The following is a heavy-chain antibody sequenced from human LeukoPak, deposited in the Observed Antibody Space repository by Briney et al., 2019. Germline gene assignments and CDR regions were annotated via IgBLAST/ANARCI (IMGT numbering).Heavy chain of an antibody. Sequence: PGGSLRLSCAASGFTFSSYGMRWVRQAPGKGLEWVAVISHDGSDNHYADSVKGRFTISRDNSKNTVYLQMTSLRPEDTAVYFCAKELYFGSGSYPDYWGQGTLVRVSS. CDR1: GFTFSSYG. J-gene: IGHJ4*02. D-gene: IGHD3-10*01. CDR3: AKELYFGSGSYPDY. CDR2: ISHDGSDN. V-gene: IGHV3-30*18.